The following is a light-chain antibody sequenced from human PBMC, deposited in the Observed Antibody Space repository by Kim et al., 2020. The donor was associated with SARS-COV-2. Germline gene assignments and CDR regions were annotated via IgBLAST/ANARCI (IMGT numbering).Light chain of an antibody. CDR2: FNSDGSH. Sequence: QPVLTQSPSASASLGASVKLTCTLSGGHSSYAIAWHQQQPEKGPRYLMKFNSDGSHIKGDEIPDRFSGSSSGAERYITISSLQSEDEADYYCQTWGTGIRVFGGGTKVTVL. J-gene: IGLJ3*02. V-gene: IGLV4-69*01. CDR1: GGHSSYA. CDR3: QTWGTGIRV.